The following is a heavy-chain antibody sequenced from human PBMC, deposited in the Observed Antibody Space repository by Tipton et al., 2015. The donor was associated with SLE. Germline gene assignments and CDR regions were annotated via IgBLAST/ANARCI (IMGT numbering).Heavy chain of an antibody. Sequence: TLSLTCTVSGGSISSGGYSWSWIRQHPGKGLEWIGYIYYSGSTYYNPSLKSRVTISVDKSKNQFSLKLSSVTAADTAVYYCARVLVSPGAFDIWGQGTMVTVSA. CDR3: ARVLVSPGAFDI. CDR1: GGSISSGGYS. D-gene: IGHD6-6*01. J-gene: IGHJ3*02. V-gene: IGHV4-31*03. CDR2: IYYSGST.